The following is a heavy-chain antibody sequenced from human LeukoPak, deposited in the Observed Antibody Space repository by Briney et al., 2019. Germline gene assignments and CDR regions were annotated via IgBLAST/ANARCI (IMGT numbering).Heavy chain of an antibody. CDR2: IWYDGSNK. D-gene: IGHD6-13*01. CDR3: AKDRSSSWSFDD. J-gene: IGHJ4*02. V-gene: IGHV3-30*02. Sequence: GGSLRLSCAASGFTFSSYAMHWVRQAPGKGLAWVAVIWYDGSNKYYADSVKGRFTISRDNSKNTLYLQMNSLRADDTALYYCAKDRSSSWSFDDWGQGTLVAVSS. CDR1: GFTFSSYA.